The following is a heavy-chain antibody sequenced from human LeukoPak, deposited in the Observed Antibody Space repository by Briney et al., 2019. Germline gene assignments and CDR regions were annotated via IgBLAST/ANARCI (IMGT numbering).Heavy chain of an antibody. Sequence: KSGGSLRLSCAASGITFISAWMNWVRQAPGKGLEWVGRIKSKTDGGTAEHAAPVKGRFIISRDDSKNMLYLQMNSLNSDDTGVYYCATALRGVGFWGQGTLVTVPS. CDR3: ATALRGVGF. CDR2: IKSKTDGGTA. CDR1: GITFISAW. D-gene: IGHD3-3*01. V-gene: IGHV3-15*01. J-gene: IGHJ4*02.